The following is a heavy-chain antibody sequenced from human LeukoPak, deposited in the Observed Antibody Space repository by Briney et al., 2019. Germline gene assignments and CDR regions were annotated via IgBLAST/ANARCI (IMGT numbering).Heavy chain of an antibody. CDR2: ISGYNGHT. CDR1: GYTFTSYN. J-gene: IGHJ4*02. CDR3: ARRWTTMTDDYFDY. Sequence: ASVKVSCKASGYTFTSYNIGWVRQAPGQGLGWWGWISGYNGHTNYARRLQGRVTMTTDTSTSTAYLELRSLRSHDTAVFYCARRWTTMTDDYFDYWGQGTLVIVSS. D-gene: IGHD4-17*01. V-gene: IGHV1-18*04.